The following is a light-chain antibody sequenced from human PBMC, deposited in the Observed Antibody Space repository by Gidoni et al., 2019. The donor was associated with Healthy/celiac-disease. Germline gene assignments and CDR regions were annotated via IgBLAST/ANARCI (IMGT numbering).Light chain of an antibody. Sequence: DIQMTPSPSSLSASVGDRVTITCQASQDISNYLNWYQQKPGKAPKRLIYDASNLETGVPSRFSGSGSGTDFTFTISSPQPEDIATYYCQQYDNLPVTFGGGTKVEIK. J-gene: IGKJ4*01. CDR2: DAS. V-gene: IGKV1-33*01. CDR1: QDISNY. CDR3: QQYDNLPVT.